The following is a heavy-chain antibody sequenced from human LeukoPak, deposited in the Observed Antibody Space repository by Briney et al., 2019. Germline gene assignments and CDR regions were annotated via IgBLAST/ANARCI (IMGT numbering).Heavy chain of an antibody. V-gene: IGHV3-74*01. CDR1: GFTFTDYW. CDR3: AREGVGFWSGYYTF. Sequence: PGGSLRLSCAASGFTFTDYWMHWVRRAPGKGLVWVSRINSDGSSTSYADSVKGRFTISRDNAKKTVYLQMNSLRAEDTAVYYCAREGVGFWSGYYTFWGQGTLVTVSS. J-gene: IGHJ4*02. D-gene: IGHD3-3*01. CDR2: INSDGSST.